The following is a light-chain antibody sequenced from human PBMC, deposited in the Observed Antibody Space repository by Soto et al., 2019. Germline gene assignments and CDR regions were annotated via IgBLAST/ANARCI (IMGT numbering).Light chain of an antibody. Sequence: DIQMTQSPSSLSASVGDRVTITCRASQGISNWLAWYRQKPGKAPDLLISSASSLQSGVPSRFSGSGSGTDFTLTISSLQSEDFATYFCLQHKSYPWTFGQGTKVDIK. CDR2: SAS. V-gene: IGKV1D-16*01. CDR3: LQHKSYPWT. CDR1: QGISNW. J-gene: IGKJ1*01.